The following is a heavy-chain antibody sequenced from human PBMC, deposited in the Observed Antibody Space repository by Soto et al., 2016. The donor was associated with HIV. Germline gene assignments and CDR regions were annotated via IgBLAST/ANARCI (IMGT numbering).Heavy chain of an antibody. CDR1: GFTFSSYW. CDR2: INSDGSST. CDR3: ARDPPRSSGWLGYYYMDV. J-gene: IGHJ6*03. D-gene: IGHD6-19*01. Sequence: EVQLVESGGGLVQPGGSLGLSCAASGFTFSSYWMHWVRQAPGKGLVWVSRINSDGSSTSYADSVKGRFTISRDNAKNTLYLQMNSLRAEDTAVYYCARDPPRSSGWLGYYYMDVWGERDHGHRLL. V-gene: IGHV3-74*01.